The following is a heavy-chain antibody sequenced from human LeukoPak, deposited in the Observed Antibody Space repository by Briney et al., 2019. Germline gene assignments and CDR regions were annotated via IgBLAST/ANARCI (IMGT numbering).Heavy chain of an antibody. CDR2: ISSSSSTI. Sequence: GGSLRLSCAASGFTFSDYYMSWIRQAPGKGLEWVSYISSSSSTIYYADSVKGRFTISRDNAKNSLYLQMNSLRAEDTAVYYCARPPLYDAFDIWGQGTIVTVSS. CDR1: GFTFSDYY. CDR3: ARPPLYDAFDI. V-gene: IGHV3-11*01. J-gene: IGHJ3*02.